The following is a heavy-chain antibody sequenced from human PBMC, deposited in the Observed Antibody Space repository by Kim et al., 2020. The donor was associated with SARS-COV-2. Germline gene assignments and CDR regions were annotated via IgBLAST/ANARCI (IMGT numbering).Heavy chain of an antibody. D-gene: IGHD6-13*01. V-gene: IGHV3-9*01. J-gene: IGHJ4*02. CDR3: AKEDGYSSFFDY. Sequence: SWQVRFTISRDNATNSLYLPMSSLGAEDTALYYCAKEDGYSSFFDYWGQGTLVTVSS.